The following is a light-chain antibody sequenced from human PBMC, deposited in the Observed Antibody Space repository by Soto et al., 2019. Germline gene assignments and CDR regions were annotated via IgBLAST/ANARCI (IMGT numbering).Light chain of an antibody. J-gene: IGKJ3*01. CDR2: GVS. Sequence: EIVLTQSPGTLSLSPGERATLSCRASQSVPSTYLAWYQQRPGQAPRLLIYGVSTRAPGIPDRFSGSGSGTDCTLTISRLEPEDFAVHFCQQYGHSPPFTFGPGTKVDFK. V-gene: IGKV3-20*01. CDR3: QQYGHSPPFT. CDR1: QSVPSTY.